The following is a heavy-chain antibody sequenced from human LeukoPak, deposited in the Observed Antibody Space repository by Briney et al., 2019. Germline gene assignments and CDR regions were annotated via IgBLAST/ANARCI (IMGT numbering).Heavy chain of an antibody. CDR2: IYHSGST. V-gene: IGHV4-30-2*01. Sequence: SQTLSLTCAVSGGSISSGGYSWSWIRQPPGKGLEWIGYIYHSGSTYYNPSLKSRVTISVDTSKNQFSLKLSSVTAADTAVYYCEVVVVPAAIQERYYFDYWGQGTLVTVSS. CDR1: GGSISSGGYS. CDR3: EVVVVPAAIQERYYFDY. J-gene: IGHJ4*02. D-gene: IGHD2-2*02.